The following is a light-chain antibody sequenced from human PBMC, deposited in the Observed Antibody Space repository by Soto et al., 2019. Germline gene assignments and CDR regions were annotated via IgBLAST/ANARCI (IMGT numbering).Light chain of an antibody. CDR1: SSNSGSII. CDR2: SHN. J-gene: IGLJ3*02. Sequence: QSVLTHPPSASGTPWQTVTISCSGRSSNSGSIIVNWYQQLPGTAAKLLSYSHNQWPSGVPDRFSGSKSGASADLAIIGLQSEDEADCNCAAWDDSLNGLVFGAGTKLTVL. CDR3: AAWDDSLNGLV. V-gene: IGLV1-44*01.